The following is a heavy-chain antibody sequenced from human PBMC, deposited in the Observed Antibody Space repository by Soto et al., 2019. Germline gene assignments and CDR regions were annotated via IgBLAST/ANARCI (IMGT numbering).Heavy chain of an antibody. CDR3: ARGVIICNRGYSYGYCSPRFDERGTYFDY. CDR1: GFTFSSYG. J-gene: IGHJ4*02. Sequence: QVQLVESGGGVVQPGRSLRLSCAASGFTFSSYGMHWVRQAPGKGLEWVAVIWYDGSNKYYADSVKGRFPISRDKSKKKMYLQMNSMRDEDTDVYYCARGVIICNRGYSYGYCSPRFDERGTYFDYWGQGTLVNVSS. V-gene: IGHV3-33*01. D-gene: IGHD5-18*01. CDR2: IWYDGSNK.